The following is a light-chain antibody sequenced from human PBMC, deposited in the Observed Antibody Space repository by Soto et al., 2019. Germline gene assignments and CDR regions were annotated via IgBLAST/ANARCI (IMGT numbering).Light chain of an antibody. CDR2: GNS. CDR1: SSNIGAGYD. V-gene: IGLV1-40*01. CDR3: QSYDSSLSGSIV. J-gene: IGLJ1*01. Sequence: QSVLTQPPSVSGAPGQRVTISCTGSSSNIGAGYDVHWYQQLPGTAPKLLIYGNSNRPSGVPDRFSGSKSGTSASLAITGLQAEDEADSYCQSYDSSLSGSIVFGTGTKVTVL.